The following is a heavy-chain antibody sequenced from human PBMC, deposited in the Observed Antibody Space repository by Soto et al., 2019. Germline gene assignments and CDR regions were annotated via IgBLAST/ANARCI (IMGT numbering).Heavy chain of an antibody. Sequence: PGGSLRLSCAASGFTFDDYAMHWVRQAPGKGLEWVSGISWNSGSIGYADSVKGQFTISRDNAKNSLYLQMNSLRAEDTALYYCAKDMGPRLGRYYFDYWGQGTLVTVSS. D-gene: IGHD1-26*01. V-gene: IGHV3-9*01. CDR2: ISWNSGSI. J-gene: IGHJ4*02. CDR3: AKDMGPRLGRYYFDY. CDR1: GFTFDDYA.